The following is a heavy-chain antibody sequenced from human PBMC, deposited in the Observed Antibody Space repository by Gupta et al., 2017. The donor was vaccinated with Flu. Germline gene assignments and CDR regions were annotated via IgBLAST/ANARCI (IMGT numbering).Heavy chain of an antibody. V-gene: IGHV3-23*01. J-gene: IGHJ3*01. Sequence: WGRQAPGKGLEWVSVISGVGGSTYYADSVKGRFTISRDNAKNTLYMEMNSLRAEDTAIYYCAKDRFGYGSGNRCYWDAFDFWGQGTKVTVS. CDR3: AKDRFGYGSGNRCYWDAFDF. D-gene: IGHD2-15*01. CDR2: ISGVGGST.